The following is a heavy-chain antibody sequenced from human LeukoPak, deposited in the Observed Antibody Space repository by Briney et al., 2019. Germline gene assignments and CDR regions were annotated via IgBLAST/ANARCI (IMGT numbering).Heavy chain of an antibody. CDR3: ARGRSLPGTTSIFDS. Sequence: PETLSLTCTVSGGSISSHYWSWIRQPAGKGLEWIGRIYTSGNTNYDPSLKSRVTMSVDTSKNQFSLKRNSVTAADTAVYYCARGRSLPGTTSIFDSWGQGTLVTVSS. J-gene: IGHJ4*02. D-gene: IGHD1-7*01. V-gene: IGHV4-4*07. CDR1: GGSISSHY. CDR2: IYTSGNT.